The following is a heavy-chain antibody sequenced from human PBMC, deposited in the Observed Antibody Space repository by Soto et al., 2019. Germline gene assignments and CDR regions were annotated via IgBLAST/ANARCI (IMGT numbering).Heavy chain of an antibody. Sequence: QVPLVESGGGLVKPGGSLRLSCAASGFTFSDYSLTWIRQAPGKGLGWVSYISRSRSYTNYAESVKGRFTISRENAKNSLYLQMNSLRAEDTAVYYCARERDYGSGSYHDYWGQGTLVTVSS. V-gene: IGHV3-11*05. J-gene: IGHJ4*02. CDR2: ISRSRSYT. CDR1: GFTFSDYS. D-gene: IGHD3-10*01. CDR3: ARERDYGSGSYHDY.